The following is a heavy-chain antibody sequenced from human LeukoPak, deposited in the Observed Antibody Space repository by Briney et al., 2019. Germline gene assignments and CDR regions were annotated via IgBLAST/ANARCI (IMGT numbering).Heavy chain of an antibody. D-gene: IGHD3-10*01. CDR3: ASPVGGSYGSGLDY. J-gene: IGHJ4*02. CDR1: GYSFTSYW. V-gene: IGHV5-10-1*01. CDR2: IDPSDSYT. Sequence: GESLKISCKGSGYSFTSYWISWVRQMPGKGLEWMGRIDPSDSYTNYSPSFQGHVTISSDKSISTAYLHWSSLKASDTAMYYCASPVGGSYGSGLDYWGQGTLVTVSS.